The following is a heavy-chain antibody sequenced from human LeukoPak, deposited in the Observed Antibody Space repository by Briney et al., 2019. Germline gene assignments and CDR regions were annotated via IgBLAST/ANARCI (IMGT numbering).Heavy chain of an antibody. CDR1: GGSLSGYY. CDR2: INHSGST. V-gene: IGHV4-34*01. CDR3: AREEYYYDSSGLYLSWFDP. Sequence: PSETLSLTCAVYGGSLSGYYWSWIRQPPGKGLEWIGEINHSGSTNYNPSLKSRVTISVDTSKNQFSLKLSSVTAADTAVYYCAREEYYYDSSGLYLSWFDPWGQGTLVTVSS. D-gene: IGHD3-22*01. J-gene: IGHJ5*02.